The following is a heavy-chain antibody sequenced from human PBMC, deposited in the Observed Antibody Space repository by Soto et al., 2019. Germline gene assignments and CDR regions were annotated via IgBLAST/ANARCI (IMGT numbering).Heavy chain of an antibody. D-gene: IGHD3-22*01. J-gene: IGHJ4*02. CDR3: AKATYYYDSSSYYRVYFDY. CDR2: ITGSGGRP. V-gene: IGHV3-23*01. Sequence: EVQLLESGGGLVQPGGSLRLSCAASGFTFSDYAMSWVRQAPGKGLEWVSAITGSGGRPYYADSVKGRFTISRDRTKSPLYLQMSGLSAEDTAVYFCAKATYYYDSSSYYRVYFDYWGQGTLVTVSS. CDR1: GFTFSDYA.